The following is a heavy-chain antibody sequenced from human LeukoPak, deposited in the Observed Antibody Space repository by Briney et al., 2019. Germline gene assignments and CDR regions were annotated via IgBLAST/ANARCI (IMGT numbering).Heavy chain of an antibody. CDR1: GFTFSSYG. V-gene: IGHV3-30*02. D-gene: IGHD6-6*01. CDR2: IRYDGSNK. CDR3: AREGSSAFDY. J-gene: IGHJ4*02. Sequence: PGGSLRLSCAASGFTFSSYGMHWVRQAPGKGLEWVAFIRYDGSNKYYADSVKGRFTISRDNSKNTLYLQMNSLRAEDTAVYYCAREGSSAFDYWGQGTLVTVSS.